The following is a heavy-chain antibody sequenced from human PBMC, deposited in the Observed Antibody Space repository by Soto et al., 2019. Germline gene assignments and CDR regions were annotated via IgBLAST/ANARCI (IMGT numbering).Heavy chain of an antibody. V-gene: IGHV3-30-3*01. CDR2: ISYDGSNK. Sequence: GGSLRLSCAASGFTFSSYAMHWVRQAPGKGLEWVAVISYDGSNKYYADSVKGRFTISRDNSKNTLYLQMNSLRAEDTAVYYCASDRSVYYDSSGPSYYFDYWGQGTLVTVSS. CDR1: GFTFSSYA. CDR3: ASDRSVYYDSSGPSYYFDY. D-gene: IGHD3-22*01. J-gene: IGHJ4*02.